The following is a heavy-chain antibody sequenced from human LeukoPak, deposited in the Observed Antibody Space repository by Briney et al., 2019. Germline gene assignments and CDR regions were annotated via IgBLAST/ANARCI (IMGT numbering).Heavy chain of an antibody. V-gene: IGHV3-53*01. CDR2: IYSGGST. J-gene: IGHJ6*03. CDR1: GFTVSSNY. CDR3: AKCLVATTDQNYFYYYYIDV. D-gene: IGHD5-12*01. Sequence: PGGSLRLSCAASGFTVSSNYMSWVRQAPGKGLEWVSVIYSGGSTDYADSVKGRFTISRDNSKNRLYLQMNSLRAEDTAVYYCAKCLVATTDQNYFYYYYIDVWGKGTTVTVSS.